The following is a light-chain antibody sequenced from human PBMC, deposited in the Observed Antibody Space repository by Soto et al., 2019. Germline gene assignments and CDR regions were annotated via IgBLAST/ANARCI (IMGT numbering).Light chain of an antibody. CDR1: SSGVGGYNY. CDR3: CSYAGSYTYV. V-gene: IGLV2-11*01. Sequence: SALTQPRSVSGSPGQSVTISCTGTSSGVGGYNYVSWYQQHPGKAPKFMIYDVSQRPSGVPARFSGSKSGNTASLTISGLQAEDEADYYYCSYAGSYTYVFGTGTKVTVL. J-gene: IGLJ1*01. CDR2: DVS.